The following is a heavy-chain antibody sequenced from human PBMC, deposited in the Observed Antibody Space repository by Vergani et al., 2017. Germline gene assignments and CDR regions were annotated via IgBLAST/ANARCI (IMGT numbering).Heavy chain of an antibody. Sequence: EVQLVESGGGLVQPGRSLRLSCAASGFTSDDYAMQWVRQAPGKGLEWVSGISWNSGRIGYADSVQGRFTISRDNAKNSLYLQMNSLRAEDTALYYCAKDFELYGSGSYLYDVFDIWGQGTMVTVSS. CDR3: AKDFELYGSGSYLYDVFDI. CDR2: ISWNSGRI. CDR1: GFTSDDYA. J-gene: IGHJ3*02. D-gene: IGHD3-10*01. V-gene: IGHV3-9*02.